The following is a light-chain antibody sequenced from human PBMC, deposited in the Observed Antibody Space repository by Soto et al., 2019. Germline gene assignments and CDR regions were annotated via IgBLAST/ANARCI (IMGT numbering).Light chain of an antibody. CDR1: QSISSW. CDR3: QQYNSKRT. Sequence: TQSHSTLPASVGDRVTVTCRASQSISSWLAWHQQKPVKAPKRLRSKASSLESGVPSRFSGNGSGTEFTLTISSLQPDDFATYNCQQYNSKRTFGQGTKVDI. V-gene: IGKV1-5*03. CDR2: KAS. J-gene: IGKJ1*01.